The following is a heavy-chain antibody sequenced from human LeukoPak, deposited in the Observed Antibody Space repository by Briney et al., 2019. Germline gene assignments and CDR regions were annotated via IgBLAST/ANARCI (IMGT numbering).Heavy chain of an antibody. CDR3: AREITIFGVVIPLGY. V-gene: IGHV1-69*01. CDR2: IIPIFGTA. CDR1: GGTFSSYA. Sequence: SVKVSCKASGGTFSSYAISWVRQAPGQGLEWMGGIIPIFGTANYAQKFQGRVTITADESTSTAYMELSSLRSEDTAVYYCAREITIFGVVIPLGYWGQGTPVTVSS. J-gene: IGHJ4*02. D-gene: IGHD3-3*01.